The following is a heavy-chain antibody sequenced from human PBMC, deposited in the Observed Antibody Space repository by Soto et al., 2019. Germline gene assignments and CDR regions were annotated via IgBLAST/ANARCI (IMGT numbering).Heavy chain of an antibody. D-gene: IGHD6-19*01. J-gene: IGHJ6*02. CDR1: GFTFSNAW. CDR2: IKSKTDGGTT. V-gene: IGHV3-15*07. Sequence: EVQLVESGGGLVKPGGSLRLSCAASGFTFSNAWMNWVRQAPGKRLEWVGRIKSKTDGGTTDYAAPVKGRFTISRDDSKNTLYLQMNSLKTEDTAVYYCTTDNRQWLGTRYYYYGMDVWGQGTTVTVSS. CDR3: TTDNRQWLGTRYYYYGMDV.